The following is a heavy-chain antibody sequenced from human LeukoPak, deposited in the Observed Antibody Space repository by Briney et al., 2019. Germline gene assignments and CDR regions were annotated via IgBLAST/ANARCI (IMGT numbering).Heavy chain of an antibody. V-gene: IGHV3-30*03. CDR1: GFTFSSYG. J-gene: IGHJ6*02. Sequence: GGSLRPSCAASGFTFSSYGMHWVRQAPGKGLEWVAVISYDGSNKYYADSVKGRFTISRDNSKNTLYLQMNSLRAEDTAVYYCARASYGMDVWGQGTTVTVSS. CDR3: ARASYGMDV. CDR2: ISYDGSNK.